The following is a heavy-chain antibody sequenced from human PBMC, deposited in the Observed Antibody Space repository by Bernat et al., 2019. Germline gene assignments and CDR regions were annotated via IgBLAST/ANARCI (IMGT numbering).Heavy chain of an antibody. CDR1: GFTFSSYG. D-gene: IGHD2-15*01. Sequence: QVQLVESGGGVVQPGRSLRLSCAASGFTFSSYGMHWVRQAPGKGLEWVAVIWYDGSNKYYADSVKGRFTISRDNSKNTLYLQMGSLRAEDMAVYYCARGGRSGYCSGGSCFRIDSWGQGTLVTVSS. CDR3: ARGGRSGYCSGGSCFRIDS. V-gene: IGHV3-33*01. J-gene: IGHJ4*02. CDR2: IWYDGSNK.